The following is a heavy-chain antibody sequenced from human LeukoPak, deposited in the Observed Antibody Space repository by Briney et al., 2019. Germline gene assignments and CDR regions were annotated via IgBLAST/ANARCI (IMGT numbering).Heavy chain of an antibody. D-gene: IGHD6-13*01. J-gene: IGHJ6*02. CDR3: AKDGSSSWSPNYYYYYGMDV. CDR2: ISYDGSNK. Sequence: GGSLRLSCAASGFTFSRLWGHWVRRAPGRGVEWVAVISYDGSNKCYADSVKGRFTISRDNSKNTLYLQMNSLRAEDTAVYYCAKDGSSSWSPNYYYYYGMDVWGQGTTVTVSS. CDR1: GFTFSRLW. V-gene: IGHV3-30*18.